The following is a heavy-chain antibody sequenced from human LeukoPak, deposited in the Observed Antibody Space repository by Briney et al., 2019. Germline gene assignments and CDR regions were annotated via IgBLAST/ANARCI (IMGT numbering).Heavy chain of an antibody. CDR2: INIGNGDT. CDR3: ARDLPSGSGSYSDVDY. Sequence: ASVKVSCKASGYSFTGYHMQWVRQAPGQSLEWMGWINIGNGDTKYSHKFQDRVTLTRDTSASTAYMDLSSLRREDTAVYFCARDLPSGSGSYSDVDYWGQETLVTVSS. CDR1: GYSFTGYH. V-gene: IGHV1-3*04. J-gene: IGHJ4*02. D-gene: IGHD3-10*01.